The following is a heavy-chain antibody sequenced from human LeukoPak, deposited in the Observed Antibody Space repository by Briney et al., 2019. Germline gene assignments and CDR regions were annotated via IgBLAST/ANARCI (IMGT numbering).Heavy chain of an antibody. J-gene: IGHJ4*02. CDR3: ARFQLTGYFDY. CDR1: GFTFSSFS. Sequence: GGSLRLSCVASGFTFSSFSMSWVRQAPGKGLEWVANIKQDGSEKYYVDSVKGRFTISRDNAKNSLYLQMNSLRAEDTAVYYCARFQLTGYFDYWGQGTLVTVSS. V-gene: IGHV3-7*01. CDR2: IKQDGSEK. D-gene: IGHD3-10*01.